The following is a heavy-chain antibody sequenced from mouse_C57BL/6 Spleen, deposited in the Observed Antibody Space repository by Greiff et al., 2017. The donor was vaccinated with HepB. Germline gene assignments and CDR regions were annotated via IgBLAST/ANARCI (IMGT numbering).Heavy chain of an antibody. J-gene: IGHJ2*01. D-gene: IGHD3-1*01. CDR2: ISSGSSTI. CDR1: GFTFSDYG. V-gene: IGHV5-17*01. Sequence: DVKLVESGGGLVKPGGSLKLSCAASGFTFSDYGMHWVRQAPEKGLEWVAYISSGSSTIYYADTVKGRFTISRDNAKNTLFLQMTSLRSEDTAMYYCAISNLGFDYWGQGTTLTVSS. CDR3: AISNLGFDY.